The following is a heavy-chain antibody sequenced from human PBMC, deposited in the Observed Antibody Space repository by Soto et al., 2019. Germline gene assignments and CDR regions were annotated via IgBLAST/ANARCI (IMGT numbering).Heavy chain of an antibody. Sequence: QVQLVESGGGVVQPGRYLRLSCAASGFTFSSYGMHWVRQAPGKGLEWVAVIWYDGSNKYYADSVKGRFTISRDNSKNTLYLQMNSLRAEDTAVYYCARESQYYYDNWGQGTLVTVSS. J-gene: IGHJ1*01. CDR2: IWYDGSNK. V-gene: IGHV3-33*01. CDR3: ARESQYYYDN. D-gene: IGHD3-22*01. CDR1: GFTFSSYG.